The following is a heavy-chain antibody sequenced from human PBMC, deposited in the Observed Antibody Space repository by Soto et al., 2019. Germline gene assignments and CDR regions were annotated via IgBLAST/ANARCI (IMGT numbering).Heavy chain of an antibody. V-gene: IGHV1-2*02. Sequence: QVQLVQSGAEAKKPGASLNVSCKASGYTFIAYHIHWLRQAPGQGLEWMGWSNTNSGVKNYAQEFQDRVTMTRAKSISTAYMELSRLTYDDTAMYYCAKDNGSGWYEDFDYWGPGNLVTVSP. CDR3: AKDNGSGWYEDFDY. CDR1: GYTFIAYH. J-gene: IGHJ4*02. CDR2: SNTNSGVK. D-gene: IGHD6-19*01.